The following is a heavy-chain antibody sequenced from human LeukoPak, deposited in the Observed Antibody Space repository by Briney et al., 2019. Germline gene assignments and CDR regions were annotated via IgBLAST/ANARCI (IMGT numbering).Heavy chain of an antibody. CDR1: GSTFSSYA. D-gene: IGHD5-12*01. Sequence: GGSLRLSCAASGSTFSSYAMTWVRQAPGKGLEWVSVISGSGGSTYYADSVKGRFTISRDNSKNTLYLQMNSLRAEDTAVYYCAKAPDVSGYDWGQGTLVTVSS. CDR2: ISGSGGST. CDR3: AKAPDVSGYD. V-gene: IGHV3-23*01. J-gene: IGHJ4*02.